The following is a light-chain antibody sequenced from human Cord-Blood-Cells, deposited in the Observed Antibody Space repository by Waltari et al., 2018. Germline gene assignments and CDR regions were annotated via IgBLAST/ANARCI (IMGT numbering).Light chain of an antibody. CDR2: DVS. J-gene: IGLJ1*01. Sequence: QSALTQPRSVSGSPGPSVTISCTGTSSDVGGYNYVSWYQQHPGKAPKLMISDVSKRPSGVPDRSSGSKSGSTSCLPSSGLQAEEEGEYYCCSYAGSDTYGCGTGTKVTGL. CDR3: CSYAGSDTYG. V-gene: IGLV2-11*01. CDR1: SSDVGGYNY.